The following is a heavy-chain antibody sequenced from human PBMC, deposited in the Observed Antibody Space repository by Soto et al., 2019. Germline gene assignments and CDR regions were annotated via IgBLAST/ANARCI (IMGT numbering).Heavy chain of an antibody. CDR1: GGSISSSSYY. Sequence: PSETLSLTCTVSGGSISSSSYYWGWIRQPPGKGLEWIGSIYYSGSTYYNPSLKSRVTISVDTSKNQFSLKLSSVTAADTAVYYCARLWGIAARPGLFDYWGQGTLVTVSS. CDR3: ARLWGIAARPGLFDY. V-gene: IGHV4-39*01. CDR2: IYYSGST. J-gene: IGHJ4*02. D-gene: IGHD6-6*01.